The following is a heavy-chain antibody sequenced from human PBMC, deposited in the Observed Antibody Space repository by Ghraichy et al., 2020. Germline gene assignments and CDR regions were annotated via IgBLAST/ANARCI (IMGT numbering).Heavy chain of an antibody. D-gene: IGHD6-19*01. CDR2: INTDGSST. V-gene: IGHV3-74*01. Sequence: GXSLRLSCAASGFTFSSYWMHWVRQAPGKGLVWVSRINTDGSSTSYADSVKGRFTISRDNAKNTLYLQMNSLRAEDSAVYYCAGGSSGWDWYFDLWGRGTLVTVSS. CDR1: GFTFSSYW. CDR3: AGGSSGWDWYFDL. J-gene: IGHJ2*01.